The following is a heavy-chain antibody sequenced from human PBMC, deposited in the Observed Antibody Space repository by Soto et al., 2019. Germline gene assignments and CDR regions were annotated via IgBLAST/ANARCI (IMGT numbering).Heavy chain of an antibody. Sequence: PSETLSLTCTVSGASISNSSFYWGWIRQPPGKGLEWIGEMYSVERTYYNPSLKSRVTVSADESANRFSLRLNSVTAADTAVYYCARRGCDSIFGSFDNWGQGILVTVSS. CDR2: MYSVERT. V-gene: IGHV4-39*07. J-gene: IGHJ4*02. CDR1: GASISNSSFY. D-gene: IGHD2-21*02. CDR3: ARRGCDSIFGSFDN.